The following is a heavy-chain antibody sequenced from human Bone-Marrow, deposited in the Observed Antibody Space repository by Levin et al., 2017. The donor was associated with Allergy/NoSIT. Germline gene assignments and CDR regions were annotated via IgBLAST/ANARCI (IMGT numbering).Heavy chain of an antibody. D-gene: IGHD3-10*01. CDR1: GGAVNDYY. V-gene: IGHV4-59*02. Sequence: SETLSLTCSVSGGAVNDYYWNWIRQSPGKGLEWIGYIYKSGTTDYSPSLKSRVTISVDTSKNQLSLKLTSVTAADTAVYFCARIPSLLLLDGAFDIWGQGTVVIVSS. J-gene: IGHJ3*02. CDR3: ARIPSLLLLDGAFDI. CDR2: IYKSGTT.